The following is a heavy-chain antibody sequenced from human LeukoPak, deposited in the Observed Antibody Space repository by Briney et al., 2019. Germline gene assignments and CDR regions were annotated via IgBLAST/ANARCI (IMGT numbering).Heavy chain of an antibody. Sequence: PGGSLRLSCAASGFTFSSYGMSWVRQAPGKGLEWVSAISGSGGSTYYADSVKGRFTISRDNSKNTLYLQMNSLRAEDTAVYYCANFGLRGVTRGEINFDYWGQGTLVTVSS. CDR3: ANFGLRGVTRGEINFDY. CDR2: ISGSGGST. J-gene: IGHJ4*02. D-gene: IGHD3-10*01. V-gene: IGHV3-23*01. CDR1: GFTFSSYG.